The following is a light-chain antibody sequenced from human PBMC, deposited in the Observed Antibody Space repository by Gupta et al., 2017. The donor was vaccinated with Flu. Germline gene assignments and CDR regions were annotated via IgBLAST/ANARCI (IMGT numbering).Light chain of an antibody. Sequence: QSALSQPAAVAGSPGQSITISCTGTSSDVGGYKYVSWYQKHPEKAPRVIIYEVRSRPSGVSSRFSGSKSGNAAFLTISGLQAEDEAEYYCSSYTTPGVLLFGGGTRLTVL. CDR3: SSYTTPGVLL. CDR2: EVR. J-gene: IGLJ2*01. CDR1: SSDVGGYKY. V-gene: IGLV2-14*01.